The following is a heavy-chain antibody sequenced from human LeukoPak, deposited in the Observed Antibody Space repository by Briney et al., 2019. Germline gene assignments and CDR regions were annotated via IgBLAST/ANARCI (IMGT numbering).Heavy chain of an antibody. Sequence: SETLSLTCTVGGGSLSGHYWGWIRQPPGKGLVIVGHIYYTGTTFYNPSLNSRVTITLDTSRNQFSLRLTSVIAADTAVYYCARFSWGCSTASCYLTNWGQGALVTVSS. CDR2: IYYTGTT. CDR3: ARFSWGCSTASCYLTN. V-gene: IGHV4-59*11. CDR1: GGSLSGHY. J-gene: IGHJ4*02. D-gene: IGHD2-2*01.